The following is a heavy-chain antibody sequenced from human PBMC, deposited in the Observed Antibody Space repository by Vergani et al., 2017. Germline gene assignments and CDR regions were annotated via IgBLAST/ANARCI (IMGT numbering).Heavy chain of an antibody. Sequence: QVQLVESGGGVVQPGRSLRLSCAASGVTFSSYGMHCVRQAPGNGLEWVAVISYDGSNKYYADSVKGRFTISRDNSKNTLYLQMNSLRAEDTAVYYCAKTLVDTAPDYYYYYMDVWGKGTTVTVSS. CDR1: GVTFSSYG. CDR3: AKTLVDTAPDYYYYYMDV. D-gene: IGHD5-18*01. CDR2: ISYDGSNK. J-gene: IGHJ6*03. V-gene: IGHV3-30*18.